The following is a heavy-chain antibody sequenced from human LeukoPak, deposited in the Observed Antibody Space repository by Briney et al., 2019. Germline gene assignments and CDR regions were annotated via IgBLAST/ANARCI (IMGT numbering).Heavy chain of an antibody. Sequence: ASVKVPCKVSGYTLTELSMHWVRQAPGKGLEWMGGFDPEDGETIYAQKFQGRVTMTEDTSTDTAYMELSSLRSEDTAVYYCATDLRVGATTFDYWGQGILVTVSS. D-gene: IGHD1-26*01. CDR1: GYTLTELS. CDR2: FDPEDGET. CDR3: ATDLRVGATTFDY. J-gene: IGHJ4*02. V-gene: IGHV1-24*01.